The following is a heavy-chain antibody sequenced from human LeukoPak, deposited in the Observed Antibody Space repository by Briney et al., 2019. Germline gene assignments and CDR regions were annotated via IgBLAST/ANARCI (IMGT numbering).Heavy chain of an antibody. CDR1: GYTFTSYY. CDR2: INPSGGST. V-gene: IGHV1-46*01. CDR3: ARDLGGNWFDP. Sequence: GAPVKVSCKASGYTFTSYYMHWVRQAPGQGLEWMGIINPSGGSTSYAQKFQGRVTMTRDTSTSTVYMELSSLRSEDTAVYYCARDLGGNWFDPWGQGTLVTVSS. J-gene: IGHJ5*02. D-gene: IGHD3-16*01.